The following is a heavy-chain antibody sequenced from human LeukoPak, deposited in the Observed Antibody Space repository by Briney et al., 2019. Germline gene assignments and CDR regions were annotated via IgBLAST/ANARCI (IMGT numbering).Heavy chain of an antibody. CDR1: GFTFSSYW. CDR3: ARDLFSGSPY. D-gene: IGHD1-26*01. V-gene: IGHV3-7*01. Sequence: GGSLRLSCAASGFTFSSYWMSWIRQAPGKGLEWVDNIKQDGSEKNYVDYVKGGFTIYRDNANNSLYLQMNSLRAVDTAVYYCARDLFSGSPYWGQGTLVTVSS. CDR2: IKQDGSEK. J-gene: IGHJ4*02.